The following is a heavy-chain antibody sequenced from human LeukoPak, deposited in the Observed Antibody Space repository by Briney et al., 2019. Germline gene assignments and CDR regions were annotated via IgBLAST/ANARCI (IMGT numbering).Heavy chain of an antibody. D-gene: IGHD1-7*01. V-gene: IGHV3-74*01. Sequence: GGSLRLSCAASGFTFSSYWMHWVRQAPGKGLVWVSRIKSDGSSTSYADSVKGRFTISRDNAKNTPYLQMNSLRAEDTAVYYCARGGTGTDHYYYGMDVWGQGTTVTVSS. CDR1: GFTFSSYW. CDR3: ARGGTGTDHYYYGMDV. J-gene: IGHJ6*02. CDR2: IKSDGSST.